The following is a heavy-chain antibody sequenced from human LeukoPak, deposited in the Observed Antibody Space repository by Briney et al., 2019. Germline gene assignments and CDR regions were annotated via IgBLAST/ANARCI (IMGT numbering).Heavy chain of an antibody. D-gene: IGHD3-3*01. CDR3: ARVGPNYDFWSGYAFDI. CDR2: INPNSGGT. CDR1: GYTFTGYY. V-gene: IGHV1-2*02. J-gene: IGHJ3*02. Sequence: ASVKVSCKASGYTFTGYYMHWVRQAPGQGLEWMGWINPNSGGTNYAQKFQGRVTMTRDTSISTAYMELSGLRSDDTAVYYCARVGPNYDFWSGYAFDIWGQGTVVTVSS.